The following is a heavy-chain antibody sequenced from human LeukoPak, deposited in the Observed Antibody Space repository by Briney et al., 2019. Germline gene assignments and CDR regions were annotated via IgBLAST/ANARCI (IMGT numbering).Heavy chain of an antibody. CDR3: ARYRYSSSFYYFDY. CDR1: GGSISSYY. J-gene: IGHJ4*02. V-gene: IGHV4-4*09. CDR2: IYTSGST. Sequence: SETLSLTCTVSGGSISSYYWSWIRQPPGKGLEWIGYIYTSGSTNYNPSLKSRVTISVDTSKNQFSLKLSSVTAADTAVYYCARYRYSSSFYYFDYWGQGTLVTVSS. D-gene: IGHD6-6*01.